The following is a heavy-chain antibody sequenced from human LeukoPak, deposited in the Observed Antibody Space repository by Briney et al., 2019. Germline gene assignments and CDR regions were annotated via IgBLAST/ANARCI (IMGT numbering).Heavy chain of an antibody. V-gene: IGHV4-59*08. Sequence: PSETLSLTCNVSGATVSDFYWTWIRQPPGKGLEWIGYMFYNGRTNYNPSLESRVTISVDTSKNQFSLKLTSVTAADTALYYCARGGDINVAGIIDSWGQVTRVIVSS. CDR3: ARGGDINVAGIIDS. CDR2: MFYNGRT. J-gene: IGHJ4*02. D-gene: IGHD6-19*01. CDR1: GATVSDFY.